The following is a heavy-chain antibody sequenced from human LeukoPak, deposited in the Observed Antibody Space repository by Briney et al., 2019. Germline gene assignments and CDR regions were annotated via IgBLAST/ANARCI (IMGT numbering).Heavy chain of an antibody. D-gene: IGHD2-2*02. V-gene: IGHV3-33*01. CDR3: ARGLQYQLLYGSPLFGY. J-gene: IGHJ4*02. Sequence: GRSLRLSCAASGFTFSSYGMHWVRQAPGKGLEWVAVIWYDGSNKYYADSVKGRFTISRDNSKNTLYLQMNSLRAEDTAVYYCARGLQYQLLYGSPLFGYWGQGTLVTVSS. CDR2: IWYDGSNK. CDR1: GFTFSSYG.